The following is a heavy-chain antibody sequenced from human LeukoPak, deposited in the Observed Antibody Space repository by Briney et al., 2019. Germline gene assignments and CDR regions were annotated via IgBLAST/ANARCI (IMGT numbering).Heavy chain of an antibody. Sequence: SETLSLTCTVSGGSISSHYWSWIRQPPGKGLEWIGYFYYSGSTNYNPSLKSRVTISVDTSKNGFSLILSSVTAADTAVYYCARVWFGEPTNWFDPWGQGTLVTVSS. CDR1: GGSISSHY. CDR2: FYYSGST. D-gene: IGHD3-10*01. CDR3: ARVWFGEPTNWFDP. V-gene: IGHV4-59*11. J-gene: IGHJ5*02.